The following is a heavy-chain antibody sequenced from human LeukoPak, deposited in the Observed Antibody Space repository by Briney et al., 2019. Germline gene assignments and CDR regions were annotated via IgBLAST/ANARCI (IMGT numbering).Heavy chain of an antibody. J-gene: IGHJ3*02. V-gene: IGHV1-18*01. CDR2: SSAYNGNT. CDR3: ARAVPTSWGVVITTQGAFDI. D-gene: IGHD3-22*01. Sequence: ASVKVSCKASGYTFTSYGISWVRQAPGQGLEWMGWSSAYNGNTNYAQKLQGRVTMTTDTSTSTAYMELRSLRSDDTAVYYCARAVPTSWGVVITTQGAFDIWGQGTMVTVSS. CDR1: GYTFTSYG.